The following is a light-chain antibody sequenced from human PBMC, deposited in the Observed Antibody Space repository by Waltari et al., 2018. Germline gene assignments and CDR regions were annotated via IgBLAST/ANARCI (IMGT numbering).Light chain of an antibody. Sequence: SYVLTQPPSVSVAPGQTARVTCGGNIMGSKSVPWYQQKSGQAPVLVVSDDSDRPSGIPGRFSGANSGHTATLTISGVEAGDEADYYCQVWESRSDVVFGGGTKLTVL. V-gene: IGLV3-21*02. J-gene: IGLJ2*01. CDR2: DDS. CDR3: QVWESRSDVV. CDR1: IMGSKS.